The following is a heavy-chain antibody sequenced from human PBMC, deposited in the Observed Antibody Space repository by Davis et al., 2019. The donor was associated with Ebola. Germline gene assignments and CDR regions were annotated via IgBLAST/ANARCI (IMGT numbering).Heavy chain of an antibody. CDR2: IYPRGST. CDR1: GDSISNGHYS. V-gene: IGHV4-30-2*01. Sequence: SETLSLTCAVSGDSISNGHYSWSWIRQPPGKGLEWIGYIYPRGSTYYNPSFESRVTMLVDRSMNQFSLRLSSVTAADTAVYYCYSYGDFDYWGQGTLVTVSS. CDR3: YSYGDFDY. D-gene: IGHD3-10*01. J-gene: IGHJ4*02.